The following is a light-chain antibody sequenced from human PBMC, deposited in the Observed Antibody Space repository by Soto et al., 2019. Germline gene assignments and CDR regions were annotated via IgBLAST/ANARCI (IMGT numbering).Light chain of an antibody. CDR1: QSVSSN. J-gene: IGKJ1*01. CDR2: GAS. Sequence: EIVMTQSPATLSVSPGERATLSCRASQSVSSNLAWYQQKPGQAPRLLIYGASTRATGIPARFSGSGSGTEFTPTISSLQSEDFAVYYCQQYNNSTPETFGQGTKVEIK. V-gene: IGKV3-15*01. CDR3: QQYNNSTPET.